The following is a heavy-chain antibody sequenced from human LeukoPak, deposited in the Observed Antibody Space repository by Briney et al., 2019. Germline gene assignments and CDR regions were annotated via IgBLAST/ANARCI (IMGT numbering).Heavy chain of an antibody. CDR2: TSSSSSYI. D-gene: IGHD5-24*01. V-gene: IGHV3-21*01. CDR1: GFTFSSYS. CDR3: ARTYRNGDKFCSVY. Sequence: PGGSLRLSCAASGFTFSSYSMNWVRQAPGKGLEWVSSTSSSSSYIYYADSVKGRFTISRDNAKNSLYLQMNSLRAEDTAVYSCARTYRNGDKFCSVYWGQGTLVTVSS. J-gene: IGHJ4*02.